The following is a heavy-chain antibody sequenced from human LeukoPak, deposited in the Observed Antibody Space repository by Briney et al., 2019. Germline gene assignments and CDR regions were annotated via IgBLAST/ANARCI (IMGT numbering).Heavy chain of an antibody. CDR1: GFTFSSYA. Sequence: GGSLRLSCAASGFTFSSYAMSWVRQAPGKGLEWVSAISGSGGSTHYADSVKGRFTISRDNSKNTLYLQMNSLRAEDTAVYYCAKFDGVQLWLPYYYYYMDVWGKGTTVTVSS. J-gene: IGHJ6*03. CDR2: ISGSGGST. CDR3: AKFDGVQLWLPYYYYYMDV. D-gene: IGHD5-18*01. V-gene: IGHV3-23*01.